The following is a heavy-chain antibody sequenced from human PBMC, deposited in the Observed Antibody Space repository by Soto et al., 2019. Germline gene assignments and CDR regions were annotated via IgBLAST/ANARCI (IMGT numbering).Heavy chain of an antibody. CDR3: AHRTNFGRYNWFDP. Sequence: QITLKESGPTLVKPTQTLTLTCTFSGFSLSTSGVGVGWIRQPTGKALEWLALIYWDDDKRYSPSLKSRLTITKDTSKNHVVLTMTNMDPVDTATYYCAHRTNFGRYNWFDPWGQGTLVTVSS. CDR2: IYWDDDK. CDR1: GFSLSTSGVG. V-gene: IGHV2-5*02. D-gene: IGHD3-10*01. J-gene: IGHJ5*02.